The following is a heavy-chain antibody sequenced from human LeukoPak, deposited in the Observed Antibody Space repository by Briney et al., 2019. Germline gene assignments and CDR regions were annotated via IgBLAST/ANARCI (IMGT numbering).Heavy chain of an antibody. D-gene: IGHD2-21*01. Sequence: AGGSLRLSCAASGFTFSTYAVNWVRQAPGKGLEWVSTISGSGDSTYYADSVKGRFTISRDNSKNTLYLQMNSLRAEDTAVYYCAKDTSLRPIASDYWGQGTLVTVSS. CDR3: AKDTSLRPIASDY. CDR2: ISGSGDST. CDR1: GFTFSTYA. V-gene: IGHV3-23*01. J-gene: IGHJ4*02.